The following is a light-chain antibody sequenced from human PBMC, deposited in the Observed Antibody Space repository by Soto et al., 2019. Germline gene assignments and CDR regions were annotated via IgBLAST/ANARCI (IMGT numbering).Light chain of an antibody. V-gene: IGKV3-15*01. CDR2: GAS. CDR3: QQYNNWPRT. J-gene: IGKJ1*01. CDR1: QSVSSN. Sequence: EVVMTQSPGTLSVSPGERATLSCRASQSVSSNLAWYQEKPGQAPRLLFYGASTRATGIPARFSGSGSGTDFTLTISSLQPEDFAVYYCQQYNNWPRTFGQGTKVDIK.